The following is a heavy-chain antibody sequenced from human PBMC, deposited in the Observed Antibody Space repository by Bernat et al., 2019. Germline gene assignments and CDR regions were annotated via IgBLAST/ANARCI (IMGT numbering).Heavy chain of an antibody. CDR2: IWYDGSNK. Sequence: QVQLVESGGGVVQLGRSLRLSCAASGFTFSSYGMHWVRQAPGKGLEWVAVIWYDGSNKYYADSVKGRFTISRDNSKNTLYLQMNSLRAEDTAVYYCARDPGYKVWYYYMDVWGKGTTVTVSS. V-gene: IGHV3-33*01. CDR3: ARDPGYKVWYYYMDV. J-gene: IGHJ6*03. CDR1: GFTFSSYG. D-gene: IGHD2-2*02.